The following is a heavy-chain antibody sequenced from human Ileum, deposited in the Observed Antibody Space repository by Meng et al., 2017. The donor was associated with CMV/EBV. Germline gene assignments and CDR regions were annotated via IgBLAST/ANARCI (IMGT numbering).Heavy chain of an antibody. CDR3: ARENIYRDATGREVDY. CDR1: SMNSVDYY. D-gene: IGHD2-15*01. CDR2: IYYSGST. J-gene: IGHJ4*02. V-gene: IGHV4-31*02. Sequence: SMNSVDYYWNWIRQHPGKGLEWIGHIYYSGSTSYSPSLKSRVTISLDTFKNQFSLKLTPVTAADTAVYYCARENIYRDATGREVDYWGQGTLVTVSS.